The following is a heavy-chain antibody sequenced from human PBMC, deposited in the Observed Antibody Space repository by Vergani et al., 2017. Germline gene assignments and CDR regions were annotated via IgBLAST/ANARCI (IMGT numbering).Heavy chain of an antibody. J-gene: IGHJ5*02. V-gene: IGHV1-69*01. Sequence: QVQLVQSGAEVKKPGSSVKVSCKASGGTFSSYAISWVRQAPGQGLEWMGGIIPIFGTANYAQKFQGRVTITADESTSTAYMELSSLRSEDTAEYYCAIQLRRRLRIAARPRWFDPWGQGTLVTVSS. CDR3: AIQLRRRLRIAARPRWFDP. CDR1: GGTFSSYA. D-gene: IGHD6-6*01. CDR2: IIPIFGTA.